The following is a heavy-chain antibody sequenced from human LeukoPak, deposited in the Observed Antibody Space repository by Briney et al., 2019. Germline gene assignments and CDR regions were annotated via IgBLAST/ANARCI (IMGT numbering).Heavy chain of an antibody. CDR1: GFTFSTYG. J-gene: IGHJ2*01. V-gene: IGHV3-23*01. Sequence: GGSVRLSCEASGFTFSTYGMTWVRQAPGKGLEWVSGITGSSIWTYYADSVKGRFTISRDNSNNTLHLQMNSLRAEDTAIYYCARELVSLGTGYFDLWGRGTLVTVSS. D-gene: IGHD7-27*01. CDR3: ARELVSLGTGYFDL. CDR2: ITGSSIWT.